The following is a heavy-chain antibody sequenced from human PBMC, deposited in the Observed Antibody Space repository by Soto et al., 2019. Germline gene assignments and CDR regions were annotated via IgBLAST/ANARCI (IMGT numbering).Heavy chain of an antibody. CDR1: GGSFSGYY. D-gene: IGHD5-12*01. J-gene: IGHJ4*02. CDR3: ARGGNSGYVW. Sequence: QVQLQQWGAGLLKPSETLSLTCAVYGGSFSGYYWSWIRHPPGKGLEWIGEINHSGSTNYNPSLKSRVTISVDTSKNQFSLKLSSVTAADTAVYYCARGGNSGYVWWGQGTLVTVSS. V-gene: IGHV4-34*01. CDR2: INHSGST.